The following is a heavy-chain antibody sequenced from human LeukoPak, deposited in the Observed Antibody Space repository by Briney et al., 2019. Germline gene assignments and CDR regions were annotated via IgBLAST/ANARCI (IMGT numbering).Heavy chain of an antibody. J-gene: IGHJ4*02. Sequence: PSETLSLTCTVSGGSISSGDYYWSWIRQPPGKGLEWIGYIYYSGSTYYNPSLKSRVTISVDTSKNQFSLKLTSVTAADTAVYYCARHTRSLTIFGEVDYWGQGSLVTVSS. D-gene: IGHD3-3*01. CDR1: GGSISSGDYY. CDR3: ARHTRSLTIFGEVDY. CDR2: IYYSGST. V-gene: IGHV4-30-4*08.